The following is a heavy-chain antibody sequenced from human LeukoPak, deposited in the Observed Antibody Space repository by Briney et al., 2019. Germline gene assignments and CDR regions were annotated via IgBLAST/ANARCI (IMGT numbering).Heavy chain of an antibody. V-gene: IGHV3-48*03. D-gene: IGHD6-13*01. CDR3: AKNGYYSFDY. CDR2: INTRGDTL. J-gene: IGHJ4*02. CDR1: GFTFRNYE. Sequence: PGGSLRLSCAASGFTFRNYEMNWVRQAPGKGLEWISFINTRGDTLYYADSVKGRFTISRDNARNSLYLQMNSLRAEDTAVHCCAKNGYYSFDYWGQGTLVTVSS.